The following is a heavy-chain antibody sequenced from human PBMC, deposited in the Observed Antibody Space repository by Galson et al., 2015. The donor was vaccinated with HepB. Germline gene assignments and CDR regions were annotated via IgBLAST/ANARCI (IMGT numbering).Heavy chain of an antibody. CDR3: ARGSLTTIRNYFDY. J-gene: IGHJ4*02. CDR2: ITLIFDTT. D-gene: IGHD4-11*01. Sequence: SVKVSCKASGGTLRGYAINWVRQAPGQGLEWMGRITLIFDTTYYAQKFQGRLTITADESTSTAYMELCSLTSEDTAVYYCARGSLTTIRNYFDYWGQGTLVTVAS. V-gene: IGHV1-69*13. CDR1: GGTLRGYA.